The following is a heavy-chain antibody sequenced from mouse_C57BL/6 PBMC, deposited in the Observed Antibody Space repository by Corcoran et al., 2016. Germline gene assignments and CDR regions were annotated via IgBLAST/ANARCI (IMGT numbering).Heavy chain of an antibody. CDR1: GYTFTSYG. Sequence: QVQLQQSGAELARPGASVKLSCKASGYTFTSYGISWVKQRTGQGLEWIGEIYPRSGNTYYNEKFKGKATMTADKSSSTAYMELRSLTSEDSAVYFCARFRYYAMDYWGQGTSVTVSS. V-gene: IGHV1-81*01. CDR2: IYPRSGNT. J-gene: IGHJ4*01. CDR3: ARFRYYAMDY.